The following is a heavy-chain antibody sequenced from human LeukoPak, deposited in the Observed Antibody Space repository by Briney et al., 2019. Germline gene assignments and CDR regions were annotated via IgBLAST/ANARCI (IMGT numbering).Heavy chain of an antibody. V-gene: IGHV3-74*01. CDR1: GFTFSSFW. CDR2: INSDGSTT. Sequence: PGGSLRLSCGASGFTFSSFWMHWVRQAPGKGLVWVSRINSDGSTTNYADSVKGRFTISRDNAKNTLYLQMNSLRAEDTAVYYCVRVDGGYWGQGTLVTVSS. CDR3: VRVDGGY. J-gene: IGHJ4*02. D-gene: IGHD3-16*01.